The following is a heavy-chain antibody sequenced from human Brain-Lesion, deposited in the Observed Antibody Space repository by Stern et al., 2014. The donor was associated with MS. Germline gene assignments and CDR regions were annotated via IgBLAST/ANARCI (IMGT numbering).Heavy chain of an antibody. CDR2: IRPAGSGT. V-gene: IGHV3-7*02. CDR1: GFTFRRSW. CDR3: ARRLAVQFAP. D-gene: IGHD3-16*01. J-gene: IGHJ5*02. Sequence: VQLVQSRGDLVRPGGSLTLSCVASGFTFRRSWMTWVRQAPGKGLDCVANIRPAGSGTKYMDSVQARFTLSRDNANNTAFLQMNSLRVEDTAVYCCARRLAVQFAPWGQGTLVTVSS.